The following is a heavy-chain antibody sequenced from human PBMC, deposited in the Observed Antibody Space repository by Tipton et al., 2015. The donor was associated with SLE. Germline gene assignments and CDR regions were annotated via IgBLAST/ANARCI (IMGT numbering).Heavy chain of an antibody. J-gene: IGHJ4*02. D-gene: IGHD1-26*01. Sequence: SLRLSCAASGFTVSSNYMSWVRQAPGKGLEWIGRTKNNANSYATEYAASVKGRFTISRDDSRNALYLQMKSLKTEDTAVYFCARMGGSHRNYWGQGTLVIVSS. CDR2: TKNNANSYAT. CDR1: GFTVSSNY. CDR3: ARMGGSHRNY. V-gene: IGHV3-72*01.